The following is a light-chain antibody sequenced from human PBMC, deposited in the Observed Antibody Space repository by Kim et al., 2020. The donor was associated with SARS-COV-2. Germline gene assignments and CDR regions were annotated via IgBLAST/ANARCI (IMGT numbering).Light chain of an antibody. J-gene: IGKJ3*01. CDR3: MQSLQTRT. Sequence: DIVMTQSPLSLPVTPGEPAFISCRYSQSLLHSDGYTYLDWYLQKPGQSPQLLIYLGSNRASGVPDRFSGSGSGTDFTLKISRVEAEDVGVYYCMQSLQTRTFGPGTKVDIK. V-gene: IGKV2-28*01. CDR2: LGS. CDR1: QSLLHSDGYTY.